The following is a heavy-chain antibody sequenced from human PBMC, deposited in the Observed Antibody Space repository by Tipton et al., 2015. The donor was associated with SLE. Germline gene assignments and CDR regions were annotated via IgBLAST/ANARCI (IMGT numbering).Heavy chain of an antibody. D-gene: IGHD3-10*01. V-gene: IGHV3-21*01. CDR1: GFTFSSYS. J-gene: IGHJ4*02. CDR2: ISSSSSYI. Sequence: GSLRLSCAASGFTFSSYSMNWVRQAPGKGLEWVSSISSSSSYIYYADSVKGRFTISRDNAKNSLYLQMNSLRAEDTAVYYCASGSGSYYYYGSGSYKEGFDYWGQGTLVTVSS. CDR3: ASGSGSYYYYGSGSYKEGFDY.